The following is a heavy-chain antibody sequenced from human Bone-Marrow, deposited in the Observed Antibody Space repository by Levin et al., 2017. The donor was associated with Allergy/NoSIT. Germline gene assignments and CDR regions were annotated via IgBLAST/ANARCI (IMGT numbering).Heavy chain of an antibody. CDR2: ISGSSANA. D-gene: IGHD3-16*02. CDR1: GFIFSNYA. J-gene: IGHJ2*01. CDR3: AKGNRDYVWGSYRYLGYFDL. Sequence: GGSLRLSCAASGFIFSNYAMSWVRQAPGKGLEWVSSISGSSANAFYADSVKGRFTISRDSSRNTLYLQMDSLRVEDTAVYYCAKGNRDYVWGSYRYLGYFDLWGRGILVAVSS. V-gene: IGHV3-23*01.